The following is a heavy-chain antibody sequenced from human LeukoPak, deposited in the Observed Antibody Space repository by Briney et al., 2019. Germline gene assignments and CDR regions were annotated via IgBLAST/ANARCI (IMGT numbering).Heavy chain of an antibody. CDR2: IYTSGST. CDR1: GGSISSGSYY. V-gene: IGHV4-61*02. CDR3: ARDTGIAVAGTVEN. J-gene: IGHJ4*02. Sequence: PSQTLSLTCTVSGGSISSGSYYWSWIRQPAGKGLEWIVRIYTSGSTNYNPSLKSRVTISVDTSKNQFSLKLTSVTAAHTAVYHCARDTGIAVAGTVENWGQGTLVTVSS. D-gene: IGHD6-19*01.